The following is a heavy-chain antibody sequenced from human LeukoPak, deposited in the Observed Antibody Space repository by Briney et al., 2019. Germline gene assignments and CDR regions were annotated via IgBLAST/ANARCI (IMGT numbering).Heavy chain of an antibody. CDR1: GCTFSIYW. J-gene: IGHJ4*02. CDR3: ARDAPGNTALDY. CDR2: INSDGSST. V-gene: IGHV3-74*01. D-gene: IGHD5-18*01. Sequence: GGSLRLSCAASGCTFSIYWMHWVRQPPAKGLVWVSRINSDGSSTSYADSVKGRFTSSRDNAKNTLYLQMNSLRVEATALYYCARDAPGNTALDYWGQGSLVTVSS.